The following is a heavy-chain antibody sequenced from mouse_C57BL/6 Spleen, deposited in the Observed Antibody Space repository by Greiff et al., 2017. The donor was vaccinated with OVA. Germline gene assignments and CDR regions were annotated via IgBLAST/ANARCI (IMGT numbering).Heavy chain of an antibody. CDR3: ARRRDTRAMDY. J-gene: IGHJ4*01. Sequence: QVQLKESGPGILQSSQTLSLTCSFSGFSLSTSGMGVSWIRQPSGKGLDWLAHIYWDDDKRYNPSLKSRLTISKDTARNQVFLKITSVDTADTATYDCARRRDTRAMDYWGQGTSVTVSS. CDR1: GFSLSTSGMG. D-gene: IGHD1-1*01. CDR2: IYWDDDK. V-gene: IGHV8-12*01.